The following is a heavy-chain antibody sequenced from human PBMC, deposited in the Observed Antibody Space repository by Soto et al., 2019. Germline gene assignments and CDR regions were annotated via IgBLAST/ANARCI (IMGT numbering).Heavy chain of an antibody. CDR1: GGTFSSYT. CDR3: AREERGYSGSFDY. Sequence: ASVKVSCKASGGTFSSYTISWVRQAPGQGLEWMGRIIPILGIANYAQKFQGRVTITADKSTSTAYMELSSLRSEDTAVYYCAREERGYSGSFDYWGQGTLVTVSS. CDR2: IIPILGIA. V-gene: IGHV1-69*04. D-gene: IGHD5-12*01. J-gene: IGHJ4*02.